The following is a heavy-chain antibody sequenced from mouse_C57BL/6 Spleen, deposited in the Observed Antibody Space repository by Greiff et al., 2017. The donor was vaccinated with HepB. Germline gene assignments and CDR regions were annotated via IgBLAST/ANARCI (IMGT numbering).Heavy chain of an antibody. D-gene: IGHD2-3*01. CDR1: GYSFTSYY. J-gene: IGHJ2*01. V-gene: IGHV1-66*01. CDR2: IYPGSGNN. CDR3: ARSDGYFFDY. Sequence: VQLVESGPELVKPGASVKISCKASGYSFTSYYIHWVKQRPGQGLEWIGWIYPGSGNNKYNEKFKGKATLTADTSSSTAYMQLSSLTSEDSAVYYCARSDGYFFDYWGQGTTLTVSS.